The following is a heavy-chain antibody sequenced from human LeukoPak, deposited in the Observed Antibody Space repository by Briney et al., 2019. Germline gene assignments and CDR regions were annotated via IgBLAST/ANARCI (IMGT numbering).Heavy chain of an antibody. V-gene: IGHV3-30*18. CDR3: AKDFSGSKSKNPPLDYGVPDY. J-gene: IGHJ4*02. D-gene: IGHD4-17*01. Sequence: GGSLRLSCAASGFTFSSYGMHWVRQAPGKGLEWVAVISYDGSNKYYADSVKGRFTISRDNSKNTLYLQMNSLRAEDTAVYYCAKDFSGSKSKNPPLDYGVPDYWGQGTLVTVSS. CDR2: ISYDGSNK. CDR1: GFTFSSYG.